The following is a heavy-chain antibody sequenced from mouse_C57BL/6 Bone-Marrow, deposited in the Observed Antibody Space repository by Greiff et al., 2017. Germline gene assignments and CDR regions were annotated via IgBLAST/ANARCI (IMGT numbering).Heavy chain of an antibody. J-gene: IGHJ4*01. CDR1: GYTFTSYW. V-gene: IGHV1-69*01. CDR3: AREAYYVAMDY. CDR2: IDPSDSYT. Sequence: QVQLQQPGAELVMPGASVKLSCKASGYTFTSYWMHWVKQRPGQGLEWIGEIDPSDSYTNYNQQFKGKSPLTVDKSSSTAYMQLSSLTSEDSAVYYCAREAYYVAMDYWGQGTSVTVSS. D-gene: IGHD1-1*01.